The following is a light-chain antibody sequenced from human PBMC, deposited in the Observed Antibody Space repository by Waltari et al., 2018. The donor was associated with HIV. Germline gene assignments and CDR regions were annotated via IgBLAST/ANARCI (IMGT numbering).Light chain of an antibody. J-gene: IGLJ3*02. CDR1: ISNIGKNT. V-gene: IGLV1-44*01. CDR2: NNN. CDR3: ASWDDRLSGQGV. Sequence: QPMLTQPPSASGIPGQRVTISCSGTISNIGKNTLNWYQQFPGTAPKLLIYNNNRRPSGVPDRFSGSKSGSSASLAIRGLQSEDEADYYGASWDDRLSGQGVFGGGTRLTVL.